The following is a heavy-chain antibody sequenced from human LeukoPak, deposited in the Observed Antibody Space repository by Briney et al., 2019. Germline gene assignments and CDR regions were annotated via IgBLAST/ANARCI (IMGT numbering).Heavy chain of an antibody. CDR1: GFTVSSNY. CDR3: ARDHFAFGLFDY. Sequence: GGSLRLSCAASGFTVSSNYMSWVRQAPGKGLEWVSGIYSGGSTYYADSVKSRYTIYRDSSKNMLYLQRNSLRAEDTAVYYCARDHFAFGLFDYWGQGTLVTVSS. V-gene: IGHV3-53*01. D-gene: IGHD3/OR15-3a*01. J-gene: IGHJ4*02. CDR2: IYSGGST.